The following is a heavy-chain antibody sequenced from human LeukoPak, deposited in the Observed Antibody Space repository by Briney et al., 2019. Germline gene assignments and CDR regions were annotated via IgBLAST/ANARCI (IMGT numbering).Heavy chain of an antibody. V-gene: IGHV3-30*18. CDR2: ISYDGSNK. J-gene: IGHJ3*02. CDR1: GFTFSSYG. Sequence: GRSLRLSCAASGFTFSSYGMHWVRQAPGKGLEWVAVISYDGSNKYYADSVKGRFTISRDNSKNTLYLQMNSLRAEDTAVYYCAKRDILTGYLGMAFDIWGQGTMVTVSS. D-gene: IGHD3-9*01. CDR3: AKRDILTGYLGMAFDI.